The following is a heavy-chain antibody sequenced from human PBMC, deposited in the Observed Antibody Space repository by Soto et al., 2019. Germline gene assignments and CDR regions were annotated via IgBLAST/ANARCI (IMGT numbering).Heavy chain of an antibody. CDR3: ARALRRYCSSTSCAFDI. CDR2: INPNSGGT. D-gene: IGHD2-2*01. V-gene: IGHV1-2*04. J-gene: IGHJ3*02. CDR1: GYTFTGYY. Sequence: GASVKVSCKASGYTFTGYYMHWVRQAPGQGLEWMGWINPNSGGTNYAQKFQGWVTMTRDTSISTAYMELSRLRSDDTAVYYCARALRRYCSSTSCAFDIWGQGTMVTVSS.